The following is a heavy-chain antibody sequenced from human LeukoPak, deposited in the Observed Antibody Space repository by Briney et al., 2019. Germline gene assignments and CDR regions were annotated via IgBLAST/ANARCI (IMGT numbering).Heavy chain of an antibody. CDR2: IYYSGST. CDR3: ARGYAGAIDAFDI. J-gene: IGHJ3*02. CDR1: GGSFSGYY. V-gene: IGHV4-59*01. Sequence: PSETLSLTCAVYGGSFSGYYWSWIRQPPGKGLEWIGYIYYSGSTNYNPSLKSRVTISVDTSKNQFSLKLSSVTAADTAVYYCARGYAGAIDAFDIWGQGTMVTVSS. D-gene: IGHD7-27*01.